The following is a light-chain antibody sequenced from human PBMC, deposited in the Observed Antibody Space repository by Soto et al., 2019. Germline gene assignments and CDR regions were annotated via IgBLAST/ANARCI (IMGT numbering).Light chain of an antibody. V-gene: IGKV3-20*01. CDR1: QSVSSSC. Sequence: EIELTQSPGTLSLSPGERATLSCRASQSVSSSCLAWYQQKPGQAPRLLIYGASSRATGIPDRFSGSGSGTEFTLTISSLQSEDFAVYYCQQYNNWPFITFGQGTRLEIK. J-gene: IGKJ5*01. CDR3: QQYNNWPFIT. CDR2: GAS.